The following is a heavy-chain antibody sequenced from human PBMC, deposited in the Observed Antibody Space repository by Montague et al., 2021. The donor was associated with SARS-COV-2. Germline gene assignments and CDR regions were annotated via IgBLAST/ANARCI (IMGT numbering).Heavy chain of an antibody. V-gene: IGHV4-4*07. Sequence: SETLSLTCTVSGGSISSYYWSWIRQPAGKGLEWIGRIYTSGSTNYNPSLKSRVTMSADTSKNQFSLKLRSVTAADTAVYFCARDGLERQWWMLGWFDPWGQGTLVTVSS. CDR3: ARDGLERQWWMLGWFDP. D-gene: IGHD1-1*01. J-gene: IGHJ5*02. CDR1: GGSISSYY. CDR2: IYTSGST.